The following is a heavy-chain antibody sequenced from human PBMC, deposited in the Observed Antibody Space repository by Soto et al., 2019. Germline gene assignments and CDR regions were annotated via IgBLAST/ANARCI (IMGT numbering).Heavy chain of an antibody. Sequence: PGESLKISCKGSGYSFTSYWIGWVRQMPGKGLEWMGIIYPGDSDTRYSPSFQGQVTISADKSNSTAYLQWSSLKASDTAMYYCGRLNPNGDNHYSYCGMDVGGKGTTAT. J-gene: IGHJ6*04. CDR3: GRLNPNGDNHYSYCGMDV. CDR1: GYSFTSYW. V-gene: IGHV5-51*01. CDR2: IYPGDSDT. D-gene: IGHD3-10*01.